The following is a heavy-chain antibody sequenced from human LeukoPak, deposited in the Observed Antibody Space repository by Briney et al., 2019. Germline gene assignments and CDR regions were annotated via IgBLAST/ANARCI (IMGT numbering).Heavy chain of an antibody. D-gene: IGHD5-12*01. CDR2: ISGRGDST. Sequence: PGGSLRLSCAASGFTFSSYAMSWVRQAPGKGLEWVSSISGRGDSTYYADSVKGRFTISRDNAKNTLCLQMNSLRAEDTAVYYCARGYSGYSYYWGQGTLVTVSS. CDR1: GFTFSSYA. V-gene: IGHV3-23*01. CDR3: ARGYSGYSYY. J-gene: IGHJ4*02.